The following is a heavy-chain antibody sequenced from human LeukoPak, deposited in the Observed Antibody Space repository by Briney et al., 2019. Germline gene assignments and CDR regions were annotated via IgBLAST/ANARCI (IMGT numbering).Heavy chain of an antibody. J-gene: IGHJ4*02. D-gene: IGHD3-16*02. CDR3: AKIVSAWDGFDY. CDR2: ISSSATTI. V-gene: IGHV3-48*03. Sequence: GGSLRLSCAASGFTFSSYAMNWVRQAPGKGLEWVSYISSSATTIYYADSVKGRFTISRDSAKNSLFLQMNSLRVEDTAVYYCAKIVSAWDGFDYWGQGALVTVSS. CDR1: GFTFSSYA.